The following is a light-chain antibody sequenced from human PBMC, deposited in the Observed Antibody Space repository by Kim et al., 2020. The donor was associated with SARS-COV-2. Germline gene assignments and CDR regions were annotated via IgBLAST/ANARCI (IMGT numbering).Light chain of an antibody. CDR2: KDS. CDR3: YSAADNNLV. J-gene: IGLJ3*02. CDR1: VLAKKY. Sequence: SVFPGQTARITCAGDVLAKKYARWFQQKPGQAPVLVIYKDSERPSGIPERFSGSSSGTTVTLTISGAQVEDEADYYCYSAADNNLVFGGGTQLTVL. V-gene: IGLV3-27*01.